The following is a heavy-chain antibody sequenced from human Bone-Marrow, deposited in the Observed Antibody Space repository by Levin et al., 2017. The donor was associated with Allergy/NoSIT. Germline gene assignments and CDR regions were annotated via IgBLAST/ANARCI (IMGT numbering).Heavy chain of an antibody. CDR2: IWYDGSNK. J-gene: IGHJ6*02. D-gene: IGHD2-15*01. Sequence: GGSLRLSCAASGFTFSSYGMHWVRQAPGKGLEWVAVIWYDGSNKYYADSVKGRFTISRDNSKNTLYLQMNSLRAEDTAVYYCASNGVDYYYGMDVWGQGTTVTVSS. V-gene: IGHV3-33*01. CDR1: GFTFSSYG. CDR3: ASNGVDYYYGMDV.